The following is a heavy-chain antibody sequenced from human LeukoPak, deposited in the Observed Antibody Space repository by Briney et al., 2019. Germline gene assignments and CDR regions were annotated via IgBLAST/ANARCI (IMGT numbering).Heavy chain of an antibody. CDR3: ARGTDVVLNAFDI. CDR1: GGTFSSYA. Sequence: ASVKVSCKASGGTFSSYAISWVRQATGQGLEWMGWMNPNSGNTGYAQKFQGRVTITRNTSISTAYMELSSLRSEDTAVYYCARGTDVVLNAFDIWGQGTMVTVSS. V-gene: IGHV1-8*03. CDR2: MNPNSGNT. J-gene: IGHJ3*02. D-gene: IGHD3-10*01.